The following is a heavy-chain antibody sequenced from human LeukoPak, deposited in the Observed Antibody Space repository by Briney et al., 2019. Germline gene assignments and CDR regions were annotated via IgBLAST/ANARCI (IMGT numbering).Heavy chain of an antibody. Sequence: GGSLRLSCAASGFTFDDYAMHWVRQAPGKGLEWVSLISGDGGSTYYADSVKGRFTISRDNSKNSLYLQMNSLRTEDTALYYCAKDTWELPTSLSRYGVFDYWGQGTLVTVSS. D-gene: IGHD1-26*01. CDR1: GFTFDDYA. J-gene: IGHJ4*02. CDR3: AKDTWELPTSLSRYGVFDY. V-gene: IGHV3-43*02. CDR2: ISGDGGST.